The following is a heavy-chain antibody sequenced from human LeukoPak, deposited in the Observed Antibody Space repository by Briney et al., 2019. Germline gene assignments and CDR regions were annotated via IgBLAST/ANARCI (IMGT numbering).Heavy chain of an antibody. Sequence: PSETLSLTCTVSGGSISSYYWSWIRQPPGKGLEWIGYIYYSGSTNYNPSLKSRVTISVDTSKNQFSLKLSSVTAADTAVYYCARTGSYWASYYYYYMDVWGKGTTVTVSS. J-gene: IGHJ6*03. D-gene: IGHD1-26*01. CDR3: ARTGSYWASYYYYYMDV. CDR1: GGSISSYY. V-gene: IGHV4-59*01. CDR2: IYYSGST.